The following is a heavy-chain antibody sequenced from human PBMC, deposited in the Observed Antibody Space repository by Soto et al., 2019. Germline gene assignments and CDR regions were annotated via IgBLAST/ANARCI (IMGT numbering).Heavy chain of an antibody. CDR1: GGTFSSYA. J-gene: IGHJ6*02. D-gene: IGHD2-21*02. V-gene: IGHV1-69*06. CDR2: IIPIFGTA. CDR3: ARTNCGGDCYQYYYYGMDV. Sequence: SVKVSCKASGGTFSSYAISWVRQAPGQGLEWMGGIIPIFGTANYAQKFQGRVTITADKSTSTAYMELSSLRSEDTAVYYCARTNCGGDCYQYYYYGMDVWGQGTTVTVSS.